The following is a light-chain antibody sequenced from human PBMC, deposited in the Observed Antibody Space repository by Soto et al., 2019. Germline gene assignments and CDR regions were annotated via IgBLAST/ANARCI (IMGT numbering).Light chain of an antibody. J-gene: IGLJ2*01. V-gene: IGLV3-21*02. Sequence: SYELTQPPSVSVAPGQTATITRGGNNIGSKSVNWYQQKPGQAPVLVVYDDSDRPSGSPERFSGSNSGNTATLTISRVEAGDEADYYCQVWDSSSGVVFGGGTKLTVL. CDR3: QVWDSSSGVV. CDR1: NIGSKS. CDR2: DDS.